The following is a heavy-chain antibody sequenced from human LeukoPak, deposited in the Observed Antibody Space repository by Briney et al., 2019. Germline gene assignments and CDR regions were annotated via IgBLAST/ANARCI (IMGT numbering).Heavy chain of an antibody. CDR2: ISGSGGSN. CDR1: GFTFSSYA. D-gene: IGHD6-13*01. V-gene: IGHV3-23*01. Sequence: PGGSLRLSCAASGFTFSSYAMSWVRQAPGKGLEWVSAISGSGGSNYYADSVKGRFTISRDNSKNTLYLQMNSLRAEDTAVYYCAKAGGIAAAGMSAFDIWGQGTMVTVSS. J-gene: IGHJ3*02. CDR3: AKAGGIAAAGMSAFDI.